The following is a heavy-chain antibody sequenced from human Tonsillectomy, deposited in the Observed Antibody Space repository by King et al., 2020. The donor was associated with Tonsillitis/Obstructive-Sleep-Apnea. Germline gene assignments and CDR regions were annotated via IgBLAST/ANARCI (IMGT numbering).Heavy chain of an antibody. CDR1: TGSISSYS. D-gene: IGHD2-8*01. J-gene: IGHJ3*02. CDR3: ARDMVLEAGGNAFDI. Sequence: VQLQESGPGLVKPSETLSLTCTVSTGSISSYSWSWLRQPPGKGLEWIGYIYYSGSTNYNPALKSRVTISVDTSKNQFSLRLSSVTAADTAVYYCARDMVLEAGGNAFDIWGQGTMVTVSS. CDR2: IYYSGST. V-gene: IGHV4-59*01.